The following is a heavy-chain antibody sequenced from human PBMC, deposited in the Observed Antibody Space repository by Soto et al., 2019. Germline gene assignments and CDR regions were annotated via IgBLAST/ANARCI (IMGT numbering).Heavy chain of an antibody. CDR2: MNTNSSNT. V-gene: IGHV1-8*02. J-gene: IGHJ4*02. D-gene: IGHD4-17*01. CDR3: ARSTNDYGDRH. CDR1: GYTFTSYD. Sequence: QVQLVQSGAEVKKPGASVKVSCKASGYTFTSYDINWVRQATGQGLEWMGWMNTNSSNTGYAQKSQGRVTMTRNTSTSTAYMELISLRSYDTAVYYCARSTNDYGDRHWGQGTLVTVSS.